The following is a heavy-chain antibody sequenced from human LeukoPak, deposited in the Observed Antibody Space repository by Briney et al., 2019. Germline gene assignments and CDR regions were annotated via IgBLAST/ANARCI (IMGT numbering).Heavy chain of an antibody. Sequence: VASVKVSCKASGYTFTSYGLSWVRQAPGQGLEWMGWISAYNANTNYAQKLQGRVSMTTDTSTSTAYMELRSLRSDDTAVYYCARVGGTTRGNRWFDPWGQGTLVTVSS. D-gene: IGHD1-26*01. CDR2: ISAYNANT. CDR1: GYTFTSYG. J-gene: IGHJ5*02. V-gene: IGHV1-18*01. CDR3: ARVGGTTRGNRWFDP.